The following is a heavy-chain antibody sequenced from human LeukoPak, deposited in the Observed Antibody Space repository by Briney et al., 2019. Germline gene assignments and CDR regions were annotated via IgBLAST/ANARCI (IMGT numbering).Heavy chain of an antibody. V-gene: IGHV4-59*01. D-gene: IGHD6-19*01. CDR1: GGSISSYY. CDR2: IYYSGST. CDR3: ARETVAGYYFQH. J-gene: IGHJ1*01. Sequence: PSETLSFTCTVSGGSISSYYWSWIRQPPGKGLEWIGYIYYSGSTNYNPSLKSRVAISVDTSNNQLSLRLDSVTAADTAIYYCARETVAGYYFQHWGQGTLVTVSS.